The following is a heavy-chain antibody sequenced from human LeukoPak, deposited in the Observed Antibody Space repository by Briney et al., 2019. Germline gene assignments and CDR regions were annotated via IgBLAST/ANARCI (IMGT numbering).Heavy chain of an antibody. CDR2: ITSGSTTI. CDR1: GFNFNSHT. CDR3: ARQSYSSGWAFGY. D-gene: IGHD6-19*01. V-gene: IGHV3-48*04. J-gene: IGHJ4*02. Sequence: GGSLRLSCEASGFNFNSHTMGWVRQAPGKGLEWISSITSGSTTIYYGDSVRGRFTISRDNAKNTLYLQMNSLRAEDTAVYYCARQSYSSGWAFGYWGQGTLVTVSS.